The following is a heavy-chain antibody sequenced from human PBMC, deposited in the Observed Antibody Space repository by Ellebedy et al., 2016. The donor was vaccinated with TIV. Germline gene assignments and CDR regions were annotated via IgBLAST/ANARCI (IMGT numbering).Heavy chain of an antibody. CDR2: THYSGTT. J-gene: IGHJ4*02. Sequence: MPSETLSLTCSVSGGSIGTYYWGWIRQPPGKGLEWIGYTHYSGTTNYNPSLNSRVTISVDTSENQFSLKLNSVTAADTAVYYCARVVFGSGRALFDCWGQGALVTVSS. V-gene: IGHV4-59*12. CDR1: GGSIGTYY. D-gene: IGHD3-10*01. CDR3: ARVVFGSGRALFDC.